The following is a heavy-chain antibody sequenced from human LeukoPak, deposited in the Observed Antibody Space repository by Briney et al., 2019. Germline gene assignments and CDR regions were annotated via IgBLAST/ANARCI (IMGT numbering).Heavy chain of an antibody. CDR1: GFTFSSYA. J-gene: IGHJ5*02. Sequence: PWGSLRLSCAASGFTFSSYAMHWVRQAPGKGLEWVAVISYDGSNKYHADSVKGRFTISRDNSKNTLYLQMNSLRAEDTAVYYCAREQGIAAAGLNWFDPWGQGTLVTVSS. D-gene: IGHD6-13*01. CDR3: AREQGIAAAGLNWFDP. V-gene: IGHV3-30*04. CDR2: ISYDGSNK.